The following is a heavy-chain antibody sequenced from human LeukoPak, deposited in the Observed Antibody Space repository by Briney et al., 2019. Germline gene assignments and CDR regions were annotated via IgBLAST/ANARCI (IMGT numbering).Heavy chain of an antibody. Sequence: ASVKVSCKVSGYTLTELSKHWVRQAPGKGLEWMGGFDPEDGETIYAQKFQGRVTMTEDTSTDTAYMELSSLRSEDTAVYYCATVRTSYYYDSSGPFDYWGQGTLVTVSS. J-gene: IGHJ4*02. CDR2: FDPEDGET. D-gene: IGHD3-22*01. V-gene: IGHV1-24*01. CDR1: GYTLTELS. CDR3: ATVRTSYYYDSSGPFDY.